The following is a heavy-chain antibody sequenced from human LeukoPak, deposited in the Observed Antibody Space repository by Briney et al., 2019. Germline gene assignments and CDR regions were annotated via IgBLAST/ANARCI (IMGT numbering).Heavy chain of an antibody. V-gene: IGHV3-23*01. CDR1: GFTFSSYT. CDR2: IGTSAGST. D-gene: IGHD7-27*01. Sequence: GGSLRLSCATSGFTFSSYTMTWVRQAPGKGLEYVSGIGTSAGSTIYADSVKGRFTISRDNSKNTVYLQMDSLRVEDTAVYDYAKEPNWDREYWGQGTLVTVSS. J-gene: IGHJ4*02. CDR3: AKEPNWDREY.